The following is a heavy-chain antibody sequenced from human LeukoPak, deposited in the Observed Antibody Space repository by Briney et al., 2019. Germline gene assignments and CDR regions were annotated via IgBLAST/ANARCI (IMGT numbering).Heavy chain of an antibody. V-gene: IGHV3-74*01. CDR3: ARGDSSGYLSYYYYYGMDV. J-gene: IGHJ6*02. CDR1: GFTVSSNY. Sequence: PGGSLRLSCAASGFTVSSNYMSWVRQAPGKGLVWVSRINSDGSSTSYADSVKGRFTISRDNAKNTLYLQMNSLRAEDTAVYYCARGDSSGYLSYYYYYGMDVWGQGTTVTVSS. CDR2: INSDGSST. D-gene: IGHD3-22*01.